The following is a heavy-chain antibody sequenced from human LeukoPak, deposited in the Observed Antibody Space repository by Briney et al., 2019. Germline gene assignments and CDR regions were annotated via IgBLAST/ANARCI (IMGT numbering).Heavy chain of an antibody. CDR1: GYTFTGYY. J-gene: IGHJ4*02. V-gene: IGHV1-18*04. CDR3: ARVDAYDSSLDY. Sequence: ASVKVSCKASGYTFTGYYMHWVRQAPGQGLEWMGWISAYNGNTNYAQKLQGRVTMTTDTSTSTAYMELRSLRSDDTAVYYCARVDAYDSSLDYWGQGTLVTASS. D-gene: IGHD3-22*01. CDR2: ISAYNGNT.